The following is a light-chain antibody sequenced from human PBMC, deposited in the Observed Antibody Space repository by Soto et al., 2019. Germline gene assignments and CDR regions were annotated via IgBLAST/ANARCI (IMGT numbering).Light chain of an antibody. Sequence: DIQMTQSPSSLSASVGDRVTITCQASQDVSNYLNWYQQKLGKAPKLLIYDESNLETGVPSRFSGSGSGTYFSFTISSLQPEDFATYYCQQYSNLITFGQGTRLENK. CDR1: QDVSNY. J-gene: IGKJ5*01. CDR3: QQYSNLIT. V-gene: IGKV1-33*01. CDR2: DES.